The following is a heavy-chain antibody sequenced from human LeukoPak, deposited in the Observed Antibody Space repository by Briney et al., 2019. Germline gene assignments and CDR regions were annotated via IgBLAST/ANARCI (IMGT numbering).Heavy chain of an antibody. V-gene: IGHV4-39*01. CDR2: IYYSGST. Sequence: SETLSLTCTVSGGSISSSSYYWGWIRQPPGKGLEWIGSIYYSGSTYYNPSLKSRVTISVDTSKNQFSLKLSSVTAADTAVYYCARGGVYRPYYYYYMDVGGKGTTVTVSS. CDR1: GGSISSSSYY. D-gene: IGHD5/OR15-5a*01. CDR3: ARGGVYRPYYYYYMDV. J-gene: IGHJ6*03.